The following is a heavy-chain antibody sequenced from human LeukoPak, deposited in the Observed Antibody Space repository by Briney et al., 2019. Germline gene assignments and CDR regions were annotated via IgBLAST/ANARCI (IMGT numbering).Heavy chain of an antibody. CDR2: ISYDGSNK. CDR3: ARDLAPDY. CDR1: GFTFSSYA. V-gene: IGHV3-30-3*01. J-gene: IGHJ4*02. Sequence: GGSLRLSCAASGFTFSSYAMHWFRQAPGKGLEWVAVISYDGSNKYYADSVKGRFTISRDNSKNTLYLQMNSLRAEDTAVYYCARDLAPDYWGQGTLVTVSS.